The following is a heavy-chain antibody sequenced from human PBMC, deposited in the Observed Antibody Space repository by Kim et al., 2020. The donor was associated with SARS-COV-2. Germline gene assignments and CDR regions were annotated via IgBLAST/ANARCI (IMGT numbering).Heavy chain of an antibody. CDR3: AREGTYYGILTGYSRGYGMDV. J-gene: IGHJ6*02. CDR1: GGSISSSSYY. D-gene: IGHD3-9*01. V-gene: IGHV4-39*07. CDR2: IYYSGST. Sequence: SETLSLTCTVSGGSISSSSYYWGWIRQPPGKGLEWIGSIYYSGSTYYNPSLKSRVTISVDTSKNQFSLKLSSVTAADTAVYYCAREGTYYGILTGYSRGYGMDVWGQGTTVTVSS.